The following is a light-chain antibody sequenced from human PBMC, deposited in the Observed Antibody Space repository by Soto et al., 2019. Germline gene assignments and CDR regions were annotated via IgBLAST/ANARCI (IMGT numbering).Light chain of an antibody. CDR1: QSVGSF. CDR2: GAS. V-gene: IGKV3-20*01. J-gene: IGKJ5*01. CDR3: QQYGSSPIT. Sequence: IVLTHSPGTLSFSPLERSTISVRASQSVGSFLAWYQQKPGQAPRLLIYGASSRATGIPDRFSGSGSGTDFTLTISRLEPEDFAVYYCQQYGSSPITFGQGTRLENK.